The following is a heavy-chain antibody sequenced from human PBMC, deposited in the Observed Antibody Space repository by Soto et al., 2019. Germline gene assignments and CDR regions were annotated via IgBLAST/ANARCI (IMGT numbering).Heavy chain of an antibody. CDR3: ARDRGSTLGDYYYYYGMDV. CDR1: GGSISSYY. J-gene: IGHJ6*02. V-gene: IGHV4-59*01. Sequence: LSETRSLTCTVSGGSISSYYWSWIRQPPGKGLEWIGYIYYSGSTNYNPSLKSRVTISVDTSKNQFSLKLSSVTAADTAVYYCARDRGSTLGDYYYYYGMDVWGQGTTVTVSS. D-gene: IGHD1-26*01. CDR2: IYYSGST.